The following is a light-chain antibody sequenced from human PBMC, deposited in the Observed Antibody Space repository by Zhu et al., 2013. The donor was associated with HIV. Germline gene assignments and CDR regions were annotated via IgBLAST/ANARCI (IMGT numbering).Light chain of an antibody. CDR1: HSLVHTDGNTY. CDR2: KVS. V-gene: IGKV2-30*02. CDR3: MQGTHWPRS. J-gene: IGKJ2*03. Sequence: IMTQLHSPCPSPLXSGLISCRSSHSLVHTDGNTYLNWFQQRPGQSPRRLIYKVSNRDSGVPDRFSGSGSGTDFTLKISRVEAEDVGVYYCMQGTHWPRSFGQGTKLENK.